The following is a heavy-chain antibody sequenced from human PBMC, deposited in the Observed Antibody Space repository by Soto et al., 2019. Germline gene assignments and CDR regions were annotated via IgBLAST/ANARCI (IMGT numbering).Heavy chain of an antibody. J-gene: IGHJ4*02. CDR3: ARHLGEGYLDF. V-gene: IGHV4-39*01. Sequence: QLQLQESGPGLVKPSETPSLTCTVSGDSISRSTYFWGWIRQPPGKGLDWIGSIYYSGSTYYNPSLKRRVTISVDTSKIQFSLKLSSVTAADTAVYYCARHLGEGYLDFWAQGTLVTVSS. CDR1: GDSISRSTYF. CDR2: IYYSGST.